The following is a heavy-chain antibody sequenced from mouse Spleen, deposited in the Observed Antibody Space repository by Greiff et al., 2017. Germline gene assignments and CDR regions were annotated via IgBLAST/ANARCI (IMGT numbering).Heavy chain of an antibody. Sequence: EVKLMESGGGLVKPGGSLKLSCAASGFTFSSYTMSWVRQTPEKRLEWVATISSGGGNTYYPDSVKGRFTISRDNAKNTLYLQMSSLRSEDTALYYCARYYGSSLWFAYWGQGTLVTVSA. V-gene: IGHV5-9*03. CDR3: ARYYGSSLWFAY. CDR1: GFTFSSYT. J-gene: IGHJ3*01. CDR2: ISSGGGNT. D-gene: IGHD1-1*01.